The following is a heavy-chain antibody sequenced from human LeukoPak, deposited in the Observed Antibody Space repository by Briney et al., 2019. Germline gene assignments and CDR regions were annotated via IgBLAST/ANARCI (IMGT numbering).Heavy chain of an antibody. CDR2: IGTSSSSI. D-gene: IGHD4/OR15-4a*01. Sequence: GGSLRLSCAPFGFTFSTYSMNWVRQAPGKGLEWVSSIGTSSSSIYYADSVRGRFTISGDNARNSLYLQMNSLRAEDTAVYYCVRIPNSANFPNWFDPWGQGTLVTVSS. J-gene: IGHJ5*02. CDR1: GFTFSTYS. CDR3: VRIPNSANFPNWFDP. V-gene: IGHV3-21*01.